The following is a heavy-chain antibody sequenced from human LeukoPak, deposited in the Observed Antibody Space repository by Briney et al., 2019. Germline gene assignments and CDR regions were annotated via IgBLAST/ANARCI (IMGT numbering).Heavy chain of an antibody. CDR1: GGSMSSYY. CDR2: IYYTGST. D-gene: IGHD3-10*01. J-gene: IGHJ4*02. CDR3: AREANYYGSGSYFEGTFDY. Sequence: PSETLSLTCSVSGGSMSSYYWSWIRQPPGKGLEWIGYIYYTGSTNYNPSLKSRVTISADTSKNEFSLRLTSVTAADTAVYYCAREANYYGSGSYFEGTFDYWGQGSLVTVSS. V-gene: IGHV4-59*01.